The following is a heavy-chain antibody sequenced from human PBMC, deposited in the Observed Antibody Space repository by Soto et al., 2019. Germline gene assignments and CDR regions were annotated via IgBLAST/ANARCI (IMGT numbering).Heavy chain of an antibody. J-gene: IGHJ6*02. CDR1: GFTFSSYW. CDR2: INSDGSST. V-gene: IGHV3-74*01. Sequence: GGSLRLSCAASGFTFSSYWMHWVRQAPGKGLVWVSRINSDGSSTSYADSVKGRFTISRDKAKNTLYLQMNSLGAEDTAVYYCARDPTSLIAVAGNGYYYYYGMDVWGQGTTVTVSS. CDR3: ARDPTSLIAVAGNGYYYYYGMDV. D-gene: IGHD6-19*01.